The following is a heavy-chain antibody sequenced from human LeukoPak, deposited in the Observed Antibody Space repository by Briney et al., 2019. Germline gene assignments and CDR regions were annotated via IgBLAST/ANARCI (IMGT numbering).Heavy chain of an antibody. CDR1: GGSISSGDYS. D-gene: IGHD4-17*01. Sequence: TLSLTCIVSGGSISSGDYSWSWIRQPPGKALEWLALIDWDDDKYYSTSLKTRLTISKDTSKNQVVLTMTNMDPVDTATYYCARNAGAATVFDYWGQGTLVTVSS. V-gene: IGHV2-70*18. CDR3: ARNAGAATVFDY. CDR2: IDWDDDK. J-gene: IGHJ4*02.